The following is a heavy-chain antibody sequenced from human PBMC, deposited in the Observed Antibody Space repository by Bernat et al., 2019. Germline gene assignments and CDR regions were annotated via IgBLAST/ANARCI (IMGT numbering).Heavy chain of an antibody. CDR2: IWYDGTNK. J-gene: IGHJ3*02. Sequence: QVQLVESGGGVVQPGRSLRLSCAASRFTFSTYGMHWVRQAPGKGLEWVAVIWYDGTNKYYADSVKGRFTISRDNSKNTLYLQMDSLRAEDTAVYYCVRGRGAVSYGDYGMGAFDIWGQGTMVTVSS. D-gene: IGHD4-17*01. V-gene: IGHV3-33*01. CDR3: VRGRGAVSYGDYGMGAFDI. CDR1: RFTFSTYG.